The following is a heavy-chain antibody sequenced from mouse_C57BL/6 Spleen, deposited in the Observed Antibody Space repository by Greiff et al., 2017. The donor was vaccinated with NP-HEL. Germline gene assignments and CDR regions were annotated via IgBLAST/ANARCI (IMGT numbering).Heavy chain of an antibody. CDR1: GYTFTDYY. Sequence: QVQLKESGAELVRPGASVKLSCKASGYTFTDYYINWVKQRPGQGLEWIARIYPGSGNTYYNEKFKGKATLTAEKSSSTAYMQLSSLTSEDSAVYFCAMRAYYSNYGGFAYWGQGTLVTVSA. V-gene: IGHV1-76*01. CDR3: AMRAYYSNYGGFAY. D-gene: IGHD2-5*01. CDR2: IYPGSGNT. J-gene: IGHJ3*01.